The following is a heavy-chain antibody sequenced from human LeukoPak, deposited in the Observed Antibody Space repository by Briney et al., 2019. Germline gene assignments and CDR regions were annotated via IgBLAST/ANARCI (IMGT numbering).Heavy chain of an antibody. D-gene: IGHD6-19*01. Sequence: GGSLRLSCAASGFTFSSYRMNWVRQAPGKGLEWVSYISSSSSTIYYADSVKGRFTISRDNAKNSLYLQMNSLRDEDTAVYYCASHSSSGWYYFDYWGQGTLVTVSS. V-gene: IGHV3-48*02. CDR3: ASHSSSGWYYFDY. CDR2: ISSSSSTI. CDR1: GFTFSSYR. J-gene: IGHJ4*02.